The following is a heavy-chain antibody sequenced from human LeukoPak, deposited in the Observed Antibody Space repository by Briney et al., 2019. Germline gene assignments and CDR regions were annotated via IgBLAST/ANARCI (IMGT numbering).Heavy chain of an antibody. CDR3: AELGITMIGGV. CDR1: GFTFSSYE. D-gene: IGHD3-10*02. Sequence: GGSLRLSCAASGFTFSSYEMNWVRQAPGKGLEWVSAISGRGRGGSTNYADSVKGRFTISRDNAKNSLYLQMNSLRAEDTAVYYCAELGITMIGGVWGKGTTVTISS. J-gene: IGHJ6*04. CDR2: ISGRGRGGST. V-gene: IGHV3-48*03.